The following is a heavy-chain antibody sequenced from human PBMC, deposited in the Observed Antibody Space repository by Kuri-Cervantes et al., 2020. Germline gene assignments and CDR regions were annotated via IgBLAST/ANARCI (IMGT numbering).Heavy chain of an antibody. CDR1: GYTFTGYY. V-gene: IGHV1-2*02. D-gene: IGHD4-11*01. CDR2: INPNSGGT. J-gene: IGHJ6*02. CDR3: ARDFQSNYDYYYYYGMDV. Sequence: ASVKVSCKASGYTFTGYYMHWVRQAPGQGLEWMGWINPNSGGTNYAQKFQGRVTMTRDTSTSTVYMELSSLRSEDTAVYYCARDFQSNYDYYYYYGMDVWGRGTTVTVSS.